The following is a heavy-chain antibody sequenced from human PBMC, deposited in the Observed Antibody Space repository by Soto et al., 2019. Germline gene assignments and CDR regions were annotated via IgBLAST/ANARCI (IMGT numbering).Heavy chain of an antibody. V-gene: IGHV1-2*04. CDR3: ARGGGGYCSSTSCEQRGWVAAAGTRGYYYYYGMDV. CDR2: INPNSGGT. CDR1: GYTFTGYY. J-gene: IGHJ6*02. Sequence: AASVKVSCKASGYTFTGYYMHWVRQAPGQGLEWMGWINPNSGGTSYAQKFQGWVTMTRDTSISTAYMELSRLRSDDTAVYYCARGGGGYCSSTSCEQRGWVAAAGTRGYYYYYGMDVWGQGTTVTVSS. D-gene: IGHD2-2*01.